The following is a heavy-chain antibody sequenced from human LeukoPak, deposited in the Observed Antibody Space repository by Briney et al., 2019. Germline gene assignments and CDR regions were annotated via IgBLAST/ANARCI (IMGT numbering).Heavy chain of an antibody. D-gene: IGHD5-24*01. CDR3: ATNFPFDY. CDR2: INHSGST. J-gene: IGHJ4*02. CDR1: GGSFSGYY. Sequence: KTSETLSLTCAVYGGSFSGYYWSWIRQPPGKGLEWIGEINHSGSTNYNPSLKSRVTISVDTSKNQFSLKLSSVTAADTAVYYCATNFPFDYWGQGTLVTVSS. V-gene: IGHV4-34*01.